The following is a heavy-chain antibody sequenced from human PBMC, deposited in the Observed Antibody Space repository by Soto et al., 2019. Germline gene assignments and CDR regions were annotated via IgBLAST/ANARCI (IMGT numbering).Heavy chain of an antibody. CDR2: MNPNSGNT. D-gene: IGHD3-10*01. CDR3: ARGVFGGRGLRNWFDP. J-gene: IGHJ5*02. CDR1: GYTSTSYD. V-gene: IGHV1-8*01. Sequence: ASVKVSCKASGYTSTSYDINWVRQATGQGLEWMGWMNPNSGNTGYAQKFQGRVTMTRNTSISTAYMELSSLRSEDTAVYYCARGVFGGRGLRNWFDPWGQGTLVTVSS.